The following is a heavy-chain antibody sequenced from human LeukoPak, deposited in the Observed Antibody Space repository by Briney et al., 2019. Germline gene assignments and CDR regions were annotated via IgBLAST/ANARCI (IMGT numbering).Heavy chain of an antibody. V-gene: IGHV1-69*04. Sequence: SVKVSCKASGYTFTSYVISWVRQAPGQGLEWMGRIIPILGIANYAQKFQGRVTITADKSTSTAYMELSSLRSEDTAVYYCARAEDYYGSGSFDYWGQGTLVTVSS. CDR1: GYTFTSYV. J-gene: IGHJ4*02. CDR2: IIPILGIA. D-gene: IGHD3-10*01. CDR3: ARAEDYYGSGSFDY.